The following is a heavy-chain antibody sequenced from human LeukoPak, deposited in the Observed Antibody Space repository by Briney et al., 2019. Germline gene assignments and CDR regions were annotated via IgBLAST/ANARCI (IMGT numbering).Heavy chain of an antibody. Sequence: GGSLRLSCAASGFTFSSYAMSWVRQAPGKGLEWVSAISGSGGSTYYADSVKGRFTISRDNSKNTLYLQMNSLRAEDTAVYYCAKLAYDSSGSYTAYFDYWGQGTLVTVSP. J-gene: IGHJ4*02. CDR1: GFTFSSYA. D-gene: IGHD3-22*01. V-gene: IGHV3-23*01. CDR2: ISGSGGST. CDR3: AKLAYDSSGSYTAYFDY.